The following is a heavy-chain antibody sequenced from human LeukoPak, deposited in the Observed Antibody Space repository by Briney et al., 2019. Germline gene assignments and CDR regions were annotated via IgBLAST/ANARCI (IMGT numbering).Heavy chain of an antibody. CDR2: TYSSGNS. Sequence: KSSETLSLTCTVSGGSISTYYWRWIRQPPGKGLEWIGYTYSSGNSNYNPSLKSRVTISVDTSKNQFSLNLNSVTAADTAVYYCARGQRWQQLVRNYYYGMDVWGQGTTVTVSS. V-gene: IGHV4-59*01. D-gene: IGHD6-13*01. J-gene: IGHJ6*02. CDR3: ARGQRWQQLVRNYYYGMDV. CDR1: GGSISTYY.